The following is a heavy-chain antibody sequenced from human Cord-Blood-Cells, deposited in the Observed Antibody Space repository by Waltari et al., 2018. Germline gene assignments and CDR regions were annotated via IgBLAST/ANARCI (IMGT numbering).Heavy chain of an antibody. D-gene: IGHD4-17*01. J-gene: IGHJ3*02. V-gene: IGHV4-39*07. Sequence: QLQLQESGPGLVKPSETLSLTCTVSGCSISSSSYYWGWIRQPTGKGLEWIGSIYYSGSTYYNPSLKSRVTISVDTSKNQFSLKLSSVTAADTAVYYCARKTTVTTGGAFDIWGQGTMVTVSS. CDR2: IYYSGST. CDR1: GCSISSSSYY. CDR3: ARKTTVTTGGAFDI.